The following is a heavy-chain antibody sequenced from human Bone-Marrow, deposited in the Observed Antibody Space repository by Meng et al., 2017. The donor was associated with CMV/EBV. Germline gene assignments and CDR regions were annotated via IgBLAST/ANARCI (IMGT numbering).Heavy chain of an antibody. J-gene: IGHJ6*02. CDR3: ARDHSGSYKIYGMDV. CDR1: GYTFTSYD. Sequence: ASVKVSCKASGYTFTSYDISWVRQAPGQGLEWMGIINPSGGSTSYAQKFQGRVTMTRDTSTSTVYMELSSLRSEDTAVYYCARDHSGSYKIYGMDVWGQGTTVTVSS. CDR2: INPSGGST. D-gene: IGHD1-26*01. V-gene: IGHV1-46*01.